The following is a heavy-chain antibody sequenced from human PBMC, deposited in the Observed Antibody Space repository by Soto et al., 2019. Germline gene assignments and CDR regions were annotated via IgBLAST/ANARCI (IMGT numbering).Heavy chain of an antibody. CDR3: ARDPLHYYDSSGYYGRLDP. CDR1: GGTFSSYA. V-gene: IGHV1-69*01. CDR2: IIPIFGTA. Sequence: QVQLVQSGAEVKKPGSSVKVSCKASGGTFSSYAISWVRQAPGQGLEWMGGIIPIFGTANYAQKFQGRVTITADESTSTAYMELGSLRSEDTAVYYCARDPLHYYDSSGYYGRLDPWGQGTLVTVSS. J-gene: IGHJ5*02. D-gene: IGHD3-22*01.